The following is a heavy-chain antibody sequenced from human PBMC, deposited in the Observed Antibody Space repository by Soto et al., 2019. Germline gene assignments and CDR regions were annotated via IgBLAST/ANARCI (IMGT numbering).Heavy chain of an antibody. J-gene: IGHJ4*02. Sequence: EVQLLESGGGLVQPGGSLRLSCAASGFTFSSYAMRWVRQAPVKGLEWVSAISGSGGSTYYADSAKGRFTISRDNSKNTLYLQMNSLRAEETAVYYCARRGSGSYYDYWGQGTLVTVSS. CDR2: ISGSGGST. CDR1: GFTFSSYA. D-gene: IGHD1-26*01. CDR3: ARRGSGSYYDY. V-gene: IGHV3-23*01.